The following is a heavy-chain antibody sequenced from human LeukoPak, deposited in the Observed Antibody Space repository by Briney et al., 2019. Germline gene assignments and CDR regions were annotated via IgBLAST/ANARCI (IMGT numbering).Heavy chain of an antibody. V-gene: IGHV3-11*06. CDR1: GFTFSDYY. D-gene: IGHD2-15*01. Sequence: AGGSLRLSCAASGFTFSDYYMSWIRQAPGKGLEWVSYISSSSSYTNYADSVKGRFTISRDNAKNSLYLQMNSLRAEDTAVYYCARDMVVAARGGMDVWGQGTTVTVYS. CDR3: ARDMVVAARGGMDV. CDR2: ISSSSSYT. J-gene: IGHJ6*02.